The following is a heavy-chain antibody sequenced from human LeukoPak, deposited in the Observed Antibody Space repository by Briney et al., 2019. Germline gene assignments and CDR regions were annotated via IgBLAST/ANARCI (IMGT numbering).Heavy chain of an antibody. J-gene: IGHJ6*03. CDR2: IYYSGST. CDR3: ARERMYYDILTGYHYYYYMDV. CDR1: GGSFSDYY. D-gene: IGHD3-9*01. Sequence: PSETLSLTCGVYGGSFSDYYWGWIRQPPGKGLEWIGSIYYSGSTYYNPSLKSRVTISVDTSKNQFSLKLSSVTAADTAVYYCARERMYYDILTGYHYYYYMDVWGKGTTVTVSS. V-gene: IGHV4-34*01.